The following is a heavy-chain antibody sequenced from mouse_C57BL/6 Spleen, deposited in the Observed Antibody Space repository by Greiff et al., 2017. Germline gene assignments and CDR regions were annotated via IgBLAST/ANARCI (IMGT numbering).Heavy chain of an antibody. CDR3: AIGGTRAMDY. J-gene: IGHJ4*01. CDR2: FHPYNDDT. Sequence: QVQLQQSGAELVKPGASVKMSCKASGYTFTTYPIEWMKQNHGKSLEWIGNFHPYNDDTKYNEKFKGKATLTVEKSSSTAYMQLSSLTSEDSAVYYCAIGGTRAMDYWGQGTSVTVSS. V-gene: IGHV1-47*01. CDR1: GYTFTTYP. D-gene: IGHD3-3*01.